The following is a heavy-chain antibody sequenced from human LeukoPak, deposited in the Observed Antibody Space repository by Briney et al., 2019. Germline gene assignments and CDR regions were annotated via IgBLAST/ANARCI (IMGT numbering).Heavy chain of an antibody. J-gene: IGHJ4*02. CDR2: IYWDDDK. CDR3: AHHTITIFGVVSYYFDF. Sequence: SGPTLVKPPQTLTLTCTFSGFSLSTSGVGVGWIRQPPGKALEWLALIYWDDDKRYSPSLKSRLTITKDTSKNQVVITMTNMDPVDTATYYCAHHTITIFGVVSYYFDFWGQGTLVTVSS. D-gene: IGHD3-3*01. CDR1: GFSLSTSGVG. V-gene: IGHV2-5*02.